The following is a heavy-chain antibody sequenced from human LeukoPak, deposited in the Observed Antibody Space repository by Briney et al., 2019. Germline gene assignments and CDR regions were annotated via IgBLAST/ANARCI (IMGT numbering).Heavy chain of an antibody. CDR3: ARWYNYGMDV. Sequence: PGGSLRLSFAASGFTFSSYWMHWVRQAPGKGLVWVSRIDSDGSTTNYADSVKGRFTISRDNAKNTLYLQMHSLRVEDTTVYFCARWYNYGMDVWGKGTTVTVSS. CDR1: GFTFSSYW. V-gene: IGHV3-74*01. J-gene: IGHJ6*04. CDR2: IDSDGSTT.